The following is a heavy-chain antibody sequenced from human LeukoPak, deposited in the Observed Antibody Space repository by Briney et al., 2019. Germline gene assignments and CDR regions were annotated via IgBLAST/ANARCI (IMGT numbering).Heavy chain of an antibody. Sequence: SQTLSLTCNVSGGAISRGDYYWSWIRQPPGKGLEWIGYIYHSGSTYYNPSLKSRITISVDTSKNQLSLKVTSVTAADTATYYCARFDIVEEGGPDYWGQGTLVTVSS. CDR1: GGAISRGDYY. CDR2: IYHSGST. J-gene: IGHJ4*02. D-gene: IGHD2-15*01. CDR3: ARFDIVEEGGPDY. V-gene: IGHV4-30-4*01.